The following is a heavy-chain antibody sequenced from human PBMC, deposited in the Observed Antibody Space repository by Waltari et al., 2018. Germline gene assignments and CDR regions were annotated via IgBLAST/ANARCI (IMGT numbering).Heavy chain of an antibody. Sequence: EVQLVESGGDLVQPGGSLRLSCVGSGFTFSSSWLHCVRQAPGEGLVWVARINSDGITTDYADSVKGRFTISRDNAKNTLYLQINSLSVEDTAIYYCATAGYYRFDFWGQGTLVTVSS. CDR3: ATAGYYRFDF. CDR1: GFTFSSSW. J-gene: IGHJ4*02. D-gene: IGHD2-8*01. CDR2: INSDGITT. V-gene: IGHV3-74*01.